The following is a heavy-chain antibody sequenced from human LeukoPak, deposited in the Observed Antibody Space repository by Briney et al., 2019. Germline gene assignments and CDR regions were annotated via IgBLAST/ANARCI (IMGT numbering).Heavy chain of an antibody. V-gene: IGHV3-72*01. Sequence: GGSLRLSCAASGFTLSDHYMDWVRQAPGKGLEWVGRTRNKANSYSTEYAASVKGRFTISRDESKNSLYLQMDSLKTEDTAVYYCGRSRAGAIDYWGQGTLVTVSS. CDR1: GFTLSDHY. D-gene: IGHD1-26*01. J-gene: IGHJ4*02. CDR3: GRSRAGAIDY. CDR2: TRNKANSYST.